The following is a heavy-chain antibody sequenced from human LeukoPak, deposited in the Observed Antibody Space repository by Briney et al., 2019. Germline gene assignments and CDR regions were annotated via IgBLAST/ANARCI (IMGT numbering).Heavy chain of an antibody. CDR3: AKVLDEWELLVPDY. V-gene: IGHV3-30*18. D-gene: IGHD1-26*01. CDR1: GFTFSSYG. Sequence: GRSLRLSCAAFGFTFSSYGMHWVRQALGKGLEWVAVISYDGSNKYYADSVRGRFTISRDNSKNTLYLQMNSLRAEDTAVYYCAKVLDEWELLVPDYWGQGTLVTVSS. CDR2: ISYDGSNK. J-gene: IGHJ4*02.